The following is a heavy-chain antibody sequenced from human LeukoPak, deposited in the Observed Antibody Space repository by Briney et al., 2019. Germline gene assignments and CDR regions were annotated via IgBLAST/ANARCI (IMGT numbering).Heavy chain of an antibody. D-gene: IGHD3-10*01. CDR3: AREVGISDAFDT. Sequence: PSETLSLTCAVYGGSFSGYYWSWIRQPPGKGLEWIGEIYHSGSTNYNPSLKSRVTISVDKSKNQFSLKLSSVTAEDTAVYYCAREVGISDAFDTWGQGTMVTVSS. CDR1: GGSFSGYY. J-gene: IGHJ3*02. V-gene: IGHV4-34*01. CDR2: IYHSGST.